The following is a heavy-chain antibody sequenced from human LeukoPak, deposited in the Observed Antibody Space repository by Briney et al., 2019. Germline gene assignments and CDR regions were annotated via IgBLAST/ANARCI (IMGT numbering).Heavy chain of an antibody. V-gene: IGHV3-30*18. CDR3: AKEDDRGGAFDI. J-gene: IGHJ3*02. CDR2: ISYDGSNK. D-gene: IGHD1-1*01. Sequence: GGSLRLSCAASGFTFSSYGMHWVRQAPGKGLEWVAVISYDGSNKYYADSVKGRFTISRDNSKNTLYLQMNSLRAEDTAVYYCAKEDDRGGAFDIWGQGTMVTVSS. CDR1: GFTFSSYG.